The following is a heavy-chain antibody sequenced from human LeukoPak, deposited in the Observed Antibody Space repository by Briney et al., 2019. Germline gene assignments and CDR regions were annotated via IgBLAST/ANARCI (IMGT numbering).Heavy chain of an antibody. CDR1: GYSISSGYY. CDR3: ARGAVLLWFGELPL. CDR2: IYHSGST. D-gene: IGHD3-10*01. V-gene: IGHV4-38-2*02. Sequence: PSETLSLTCTVSGYSISSGYYWGWIRQPPGKGLEWIGSIYHSGSTYYNPSLKRRVTISVDTSKNQFSLKLNSVTAADTAVYYCARGAVLLWFGELPLWGQGTLVTVSS. J-gene: IGHJ4*02.